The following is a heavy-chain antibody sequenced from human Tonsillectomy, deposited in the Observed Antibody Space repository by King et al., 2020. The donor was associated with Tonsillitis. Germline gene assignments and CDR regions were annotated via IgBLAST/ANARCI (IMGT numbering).Heavy chain of an antibody. V-gene: IGHV4-38-2*01. CDR1: GYSISSGYH. CDR3: ARGSDYDFDY. CDR2: IYHGGSP. Sequence: VQLQESGPGLVKPSETLSLTCAVSGYSISSGYHWGWIRQPPGKGLEWIGSIYHGGSPYYNPSLKSRVTISIDTSKNQFSLKLSSVIAADTAVYYCARGSDYDFDYWPGNPGHRLL. J-gene: IGHJ4*02. D-gene: IGHD4/OR15-4a*01.